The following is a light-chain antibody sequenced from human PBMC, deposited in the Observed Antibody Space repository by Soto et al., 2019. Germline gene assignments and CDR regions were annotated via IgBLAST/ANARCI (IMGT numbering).Light chain of an antibody. CDR2: KAS. Sequence: DIQMTQSPSTLSASVGDRVIITCRASQSISSWLAWYQQKPGKAPDLLIYKASSLQSGVPSRFSGSGSGTEFTLTISSLQPDDFATYYCQHYNSYPLTFGEGTKVEIK. CDR1: QSISSW. J-gene: IGKJ4*01. CDR3: QHYNSYPLT. V-gene: IGKV1-5*03.